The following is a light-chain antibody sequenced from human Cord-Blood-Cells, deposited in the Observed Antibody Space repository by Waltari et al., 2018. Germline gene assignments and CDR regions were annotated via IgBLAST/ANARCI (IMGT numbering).Light chain of an antibody. Sequence: QSVLTQPPSASGTPGQRATLPCYGISSTLASNPVNSYQQLPGPAPKLLIYSNNQRPSGVPDRFSGSKSGTSASLAISGLQSEDEADYYCAAWDDSLNGYVFGTGTKVTVL. CDR3: AAWDDSLNGYV. CDR2: SNN. V-gene: IGLV1-44*01. J-gene: IGLJ1*01. CDR1: SSTLASNP.